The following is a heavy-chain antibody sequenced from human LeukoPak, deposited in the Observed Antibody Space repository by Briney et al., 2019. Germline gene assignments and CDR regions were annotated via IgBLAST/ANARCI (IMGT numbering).Heavy chain of an antibody. D-gene: IGHD1-14*01. J-gene: IGHJ4*02. CDR1: GGAISRRC. CDR2: FCTTGST. Sequence: SETLSLTCTVSGGAISRRCWSWLRQPAGKGLEWIGRFCTTGSTNYSPSLKSRVTMSVDTSKNQFSLNLISVTAADTAVYYCATGAGDFDHWGQGILVTVSS. V-gene: IGHV4-4*07. CDR3: ATGAGDFDH.